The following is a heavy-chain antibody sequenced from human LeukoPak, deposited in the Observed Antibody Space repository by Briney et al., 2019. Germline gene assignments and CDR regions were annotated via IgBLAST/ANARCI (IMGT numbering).Heavy chain of an antibody. D-gene: IGHD6-13*01. CDR2: MNPNSGNT. CDR1: GGTFISYA. J-gene: IGHJ4*02. CDR3: ATTPPGYSSSWQRTFDY. Sequence: ASVKVSCKASGGTFISYAISWVRQATGQGLEWMGWMNPNSGNTGYAQKFQGRVTMTRNTSISTAYMELSSLRSEDTAVYYCATTPPGYSSSWQRTFDYWGQGTLATVSS. V-gene: IGHV1-8*02.